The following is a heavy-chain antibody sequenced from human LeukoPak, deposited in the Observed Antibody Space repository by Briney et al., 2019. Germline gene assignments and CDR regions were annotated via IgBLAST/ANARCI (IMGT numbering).Heavy chain of an antibody. CDR1: GFTFSGYS. V-gene: IGHV3-48*02. CDR2: ISSESSTI. CDR3: AREGYGSGSWRVWFDP. D-gene: IGHD3-10*01. Sequence: GGSLRLSCAASGFTFSGYSMNWVRQAPGKGLEWISYISSESSTIYYADSVKGRFTISRDNAKKSLYLQMNSLRDEDTAVYYCAREGYGSGSWRVWFDPWGQGTLVTVSS. J-gene: IGHJ5*02.